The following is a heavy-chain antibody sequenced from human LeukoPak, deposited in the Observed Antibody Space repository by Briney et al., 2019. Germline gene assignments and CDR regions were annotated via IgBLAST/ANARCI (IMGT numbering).Heavy chain of an antibody. CDR3: ARDYPTFGVVSIFAY. CDR1: GFTFSSYA. CDR2: ITSSGGST. D-gene: IGHD3-3*01. Sequence: GGSLRLSCAGSGFTFSSYAMGWVRQAPGKGLEWVSAITSSGGSTYYADSVKGRFTISIDNSKSTLYLQMNSLRAEDTAVYYCARDYPTFGVVSIFAYWGQGTLVSVSS. V-gene: IGHV3-23*01. J-gene: IGHJ4*02.